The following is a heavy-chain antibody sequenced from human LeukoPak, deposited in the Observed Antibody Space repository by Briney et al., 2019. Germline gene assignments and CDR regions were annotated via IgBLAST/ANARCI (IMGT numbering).Heavy chain of an antibody. Sequence: RASVTVSCKASGYTFTSYYMHWVRQAPGQGLEWMGIINPSGGSTSYAQKFQGRVTMTRDMSTSTVYMELSSLRSEDTAVYYCARAGLEWLLYDYYYYMDVWGKGTTVTVSS. CDR1: GYTFTSYY. D-gene: IGHD3-3*01. J-gene: IGHJ6*03. CDR3: ARAGLEWLLYDYYYYMDV. V-gene: IGHV1-46*01. CDR2: INPSGGST.